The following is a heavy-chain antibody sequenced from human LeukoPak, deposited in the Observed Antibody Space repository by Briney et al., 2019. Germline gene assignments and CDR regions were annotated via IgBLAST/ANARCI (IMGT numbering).Heavy chain of an antibody. CDR1: GYSFTTYW. Sequence: PGESLKISCKGSGYSFTTYWIGWVRQMPGRGLEWMGIIYPGDSDTRYSPSFQGQVTIPADQSISTAYLQWSSLKASDTAMYYCARQFRDSSGYYSYYFDYWGQGTLVTVSS. V-gene: IGHV5-51*01. D-gene: IGHD3-22*01. CDR2: IYPGDSDT. CDR3: ARQFRDSSGYYSYYFDY. J-gene: IGHJ4*02.